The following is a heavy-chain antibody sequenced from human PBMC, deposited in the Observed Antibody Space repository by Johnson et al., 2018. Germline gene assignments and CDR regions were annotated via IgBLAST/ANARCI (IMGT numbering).Heavy chain of an antibody. Sequence: EVQLVETGGGFVQPGGSLRLSCTASGFAFSGYWMHWVRQAPGKGLVWVSRVNNVGTVTNYADSVGGRFVISRDNAKDTLYLQMNSLRTEDTAFDYCARAHCSGVSCSSLQHWGQGTLVTVSS. CDR2: VNNVGTVT. CDR3: ARAHCSGVSCSSLQH. CDR1: GFAFSGYW. V-gene: IGHV3-74*02. D-gene: IGHD2-15*01. J-gene: IGHJ1*01.